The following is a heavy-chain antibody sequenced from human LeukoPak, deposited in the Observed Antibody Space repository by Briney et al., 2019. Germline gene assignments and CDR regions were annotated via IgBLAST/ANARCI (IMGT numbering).Heavy chain of an antibody. CDR2: ISYSGNT. Sequence: SETLSLTCTVSGGSISSYYWSWIRQPPGRRLEWIGYISYSGNTNYNPSLQSRVTISVDTSKNQFSLKLSSVTAADTAVYYCARGLGGGRYSSSWYERVAWFDPWGQGTLVTVSS. CDR3: ARGLGGGRYSSSWYERVAWFDP. J-gene: IGHJ5*02. V-gene: IGHV4-59*12. CDR1: GGSISSYY. D-gene: IGHD6-13*01.